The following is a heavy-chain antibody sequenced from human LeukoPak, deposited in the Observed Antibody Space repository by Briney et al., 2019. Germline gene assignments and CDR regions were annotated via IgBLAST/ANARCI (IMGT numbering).Heavy chain of an antibody. V-gene: IGHV4-61*05. J-gene: IGHJ5*02. CDR3: AREDSELARPRYNWFDP. CDR2: IFYSGNT. D-gene: IGHD6-6*01. Sequence: SETLSLTCTVSGGSISSSSYYWGWIRQPPGKGLEWIGYIFYSGNTNYNPSLKSRVTISVDTSKNQLSLKLSSVTAADTAVYYCAREDSELARPRYNWFDPWGQGTLVTVSS. CDR1: GGSISSSSYY.